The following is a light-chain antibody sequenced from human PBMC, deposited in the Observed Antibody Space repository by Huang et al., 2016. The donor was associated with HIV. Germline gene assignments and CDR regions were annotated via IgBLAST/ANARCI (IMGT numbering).Light chain of an antibody. J-gene: IGKJ4*01. Sequence: EIVLTQSPGTLSLSPGERATLSCRASQSVTSRVLWYQQRPGQAPRLLIYDASNRATGIPDRCRGSGSGTDFTLTVSRLEPEDCAVYYCQQSRTFGGGTKVEIK. CDR1: QSVTSR. CDR2: DAS. CDR3: QQSRT. V-gene: IGKV3-20*01.